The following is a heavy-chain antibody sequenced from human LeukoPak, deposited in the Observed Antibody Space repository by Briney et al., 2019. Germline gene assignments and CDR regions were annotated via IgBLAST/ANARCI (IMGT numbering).Heavy chain of an antibody. J-gene: IGHJ5*02. D-gene: IGHD3-3*01. CDR2: INPNSGGT. Sequence: GASVKVSCKASGYTFTGYYMHWVRQAPGQGLEWMGWINPNSGGTNYAQKFQGRVTMTRDTSISTAYMELSSLRSEDMAVYYCARGNYDFWSGSLEGDWFDPWGQGTLVTVSS. CDR3: ARGNYDFWSGSLEGDWFDP. V-gene: IGHV1-2*02. CDR1: GYTFTGYY.